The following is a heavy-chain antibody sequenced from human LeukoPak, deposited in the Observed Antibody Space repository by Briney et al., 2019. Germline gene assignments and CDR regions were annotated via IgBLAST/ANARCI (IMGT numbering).Heavy chain of an antibody. CDR1: GFTFSSYA. D-gene: IGHD6-19*01. CDR3: AREYAVAGKNWFDP. Sequence: PGGSLRLSCAATGFTFSSYAMHWVRQAPGKGLEGVAVISYDGSNKYYADSVKGRFTISRDNSKNTLYLQMNSLRAEDTAVYYCAREYAVAGKNWFDPWGQGTMVTVSS. V-gene: IGHV3-30*04. CDR2: ISYDGSNK. J-gene: IGHJ5*02.